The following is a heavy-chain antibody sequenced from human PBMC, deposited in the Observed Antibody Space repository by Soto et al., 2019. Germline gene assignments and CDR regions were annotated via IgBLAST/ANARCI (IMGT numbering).Heavy chain of an antibody. CDR3: ARDPYYDFWSGYTPYYMDV. CDR2: IWYDGSNK. V-gene: IGHV3-33*01. J-gene: IGHJ6*03. CDR1: GFTFSSYG. Sequence: GGSLRLSCAASGFTFSSYGMHWVRQAPGKGLEWVAVIWYDGSNKYYADSVKGRFTISRDNSKNTLYLQMNSLRAEDTAVYYCARDPYYDFWSGYTPYYMDVWGKGTTVTVSS. D-gene: IGHD3-3*01.